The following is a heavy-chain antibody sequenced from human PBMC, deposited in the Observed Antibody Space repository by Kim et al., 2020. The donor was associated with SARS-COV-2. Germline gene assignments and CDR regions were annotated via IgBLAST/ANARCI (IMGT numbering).Heavy chain of an antibody. CDR1: GFTFSSYA. J-gene: IGHJ4*02. CDR2: ISSNGGST. V-gene: IGHV3-64*01. CDR3: ASSGSPYSSSWYY. D-gene: IGHD6-13*01. Sequence: GGSLRLSCAASGFTFSSYAMHWVRQAPGKGLEYVSAISSNGGSTYYANSVKGRFTISRDNSKNTLYLQMGSLRAEDMAVYYCASSGSPYSSSWYYWGQGTLVTVSS.